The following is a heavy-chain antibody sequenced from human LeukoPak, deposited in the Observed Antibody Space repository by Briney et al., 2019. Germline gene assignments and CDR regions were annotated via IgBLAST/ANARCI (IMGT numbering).Heavy chain of an antibody. Sequence: PGRSLRLSCAASGFTFSNAWMSWVRQAPGKGLEWVGRIKSKTDGGTTDYAAPVKGRFTISRDDSKNTLYLQMNSLKTEDTAVYYCTTLYGDSYSRYYYYGMDVWGQGTTVTVSS. V-gene: IGHV3-15*01. CDR1: GFTFSNAW. CDR2: IKSKTDGGTT. J-gene: IGHJ6*02. CDR3: TTLYGDSYSRYYYYGMDV. D-gene: IGHD2-21*02.